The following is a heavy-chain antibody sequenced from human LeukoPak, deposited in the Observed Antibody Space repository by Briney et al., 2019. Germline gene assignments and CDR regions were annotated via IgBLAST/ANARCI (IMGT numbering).Heavy chain of an antibody. CDR1: GGTFSSYA. J-gene: IGHJ4*02. CDR2: IIPIFGTA. CDR3: ARSALKYYSSGSYF. Sequence: GASVKVSCKASGGTFSSYAISWVRQAPGQGLEWMGGIIPIFGTANYAQKFQGRVTITADESTSTAYMELSSLRSDDTAVYYCARSALKYYSSGSYFWGQGTLVTVSS. V-gene: IGHV1-69*13. D-gene: IGHD3-10*01.